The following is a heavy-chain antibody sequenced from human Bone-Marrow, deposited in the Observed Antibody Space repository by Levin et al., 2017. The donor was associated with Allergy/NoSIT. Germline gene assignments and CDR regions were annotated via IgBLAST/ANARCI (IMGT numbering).Heavy chain of an antibody. Sequence: AGGSLRLSCAASGFTFSSLAMSWVRQAPGKGLEWVSTIGSSGASTYYADSVKGRFTISRDNARDIVYLQMNSLRVDDTALYYCAKGEDTSLSQFAYWGQGTRVTVSS. D-gene: IGHD3-16*02. CDR1: GFTFSSLA. CDR3: AKGEDTSLSQFAY. V-gene: IGHV3-23*01. CDR2: IGSSGAST. J-gene: IGHJ4*02.